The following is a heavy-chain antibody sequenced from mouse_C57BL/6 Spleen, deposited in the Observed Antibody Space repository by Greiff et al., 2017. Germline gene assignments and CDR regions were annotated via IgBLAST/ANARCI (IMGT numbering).Heavy chain of an antibody. CDR1: GYTFTDYN. V-gene: IGHV1-18*01. J-gene: IGHJ4*01. Sequence: VQLKQSGPELVKPGASVKIPCKASGYTFTDYNMDWVKQSHGKSLEWIGDINPNNGVTIYNQKFKGKATLTVDKSSSTAYMELRSLTSEDTAVYYCARWGTGAMDYWGQGTSVTVSS. CDR3: ARWGTGAMDY. CDR2: INPNNGVT.